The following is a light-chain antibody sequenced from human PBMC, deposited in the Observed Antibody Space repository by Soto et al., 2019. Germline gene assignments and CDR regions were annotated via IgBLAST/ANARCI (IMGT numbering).Light chain of an antibody. CDR1: QSVSSSY. CDR2: AAS. Sequence: EVLLTQSPGTLSLSPGERTTLSCRASQSVSSSYLAWYQQKPGQAPRLLIYAASSRATGIPDRFSGSGSGTDFTLTISRLEPEDFAVCYCQQYGSSRWTFGQGTKVDIK. J-gene: IGKJ1*01. CDR3: QQYGSSRWT. V-gene: IGKV3-20*01.